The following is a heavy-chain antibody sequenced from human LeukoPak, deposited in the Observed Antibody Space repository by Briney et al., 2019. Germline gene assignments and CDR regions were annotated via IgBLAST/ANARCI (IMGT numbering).Heavy chain of an antibody. CDR2: ISSSGST. V-gene: IGHV4-61*02. J-gene: IGHJ3*02. D-gene: IGHD3-22*01. Sequence: PSQTLSLTCTVSGDSISSGDYYWSWIRQPAGKGLEWIGRISSSGSTNCNPSLKSRVTISVDTSKNQFSLKLSSVTAADTAVYFCARGPYPYDSSGAFDIWGQGTMVTVSS. CDR1: GDSISSGDYY. CDR3: ARGPYPYDSSGAFDI.